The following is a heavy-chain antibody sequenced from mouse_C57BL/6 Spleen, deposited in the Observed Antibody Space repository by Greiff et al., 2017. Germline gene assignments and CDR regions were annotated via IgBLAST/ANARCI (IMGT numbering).Heavy chain of an antibody. D-gene: IGHD2-4*01. J-gene: IGHJ3*01. CDR2: IHPNSGST. Sequence: QVQLQQPGAELVKPGASVKLSCKASGYTFTSYWMHWVKQRPGQGLEWIGMIHPNSGSTNYNEKFKSKATLTVDKSSSTAYMQLSSLTSEDSAVYYCARSGNDYDVWVAYWGQGTLVTVSA. CDR1: GYTFTSYW. CDR3: ARSGNDYDVWVAY. V-gene: IGHV1-64*01.